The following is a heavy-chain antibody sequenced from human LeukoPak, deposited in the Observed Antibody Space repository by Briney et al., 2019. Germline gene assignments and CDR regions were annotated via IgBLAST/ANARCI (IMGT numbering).Heavy chain of an antibody. V-gene: IGHV3-74*01. D-gene: IGHD3-10*01. CDR1: GFTFRSAW. CDR3: VRDIVAGSGSYSD. Sequence: PGGSLTLSCAASGFTFRSAWMHWVRQAPGKGLVWVSRIRGDGGDANYADFVKGRYTISRDNAKSTLYLQMNGLGVEDTAVYYCVRDIVAGSGSYSDWGRGTLVTVSS. CDR2: IRGDGGDA. J-gene: IGHJ4*02.